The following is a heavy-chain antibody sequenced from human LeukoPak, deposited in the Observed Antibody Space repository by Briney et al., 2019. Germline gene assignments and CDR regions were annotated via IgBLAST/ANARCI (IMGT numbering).Heavy chain of an antibody. D-gene: IGHD2-15*01. CDR2: IYPGDSDT. CDR1: GYSFTSYW. CDR3: VLVVAATPSYFDY. J-gene: IGHJ4*02. Sequence: GESLKISCKGSGYSFTSYWIGWVRQVPGKGLGWMGIIYPGDSDTRYSPSFQGQVTISADKSISTAYLQWSSLKASDTAMYYCVLVVAATPSYFDYWGQGTLVTVSS. V-gene: IGHV5-51*01.